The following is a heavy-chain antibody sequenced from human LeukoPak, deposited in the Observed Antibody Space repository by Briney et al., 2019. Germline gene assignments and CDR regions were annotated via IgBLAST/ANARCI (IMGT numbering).Heavy chain of an antibody. CDR1: GGSISSYY. Sequence: SETLSLTCTVSGGSISSYYWSWIRQPPGKGLEWIGYIYYSGSTNYNPSLKSRVTISVDTSKNQFSLKPSSVTAADTAVYYCATRGRYSSSSFYYGMDVWGQGTTVTVSS. CDR2: IYYSGST. CDR3: ATRGRYSSSSFYYGMDV. D-gene: IGHD6-6*01. V-gene: IGHV4-59*03. J-gene: IGHJ6*02.